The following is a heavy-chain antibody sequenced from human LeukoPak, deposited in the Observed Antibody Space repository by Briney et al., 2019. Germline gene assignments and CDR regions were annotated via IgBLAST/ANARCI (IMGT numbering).Heavy chain of an antibody. CDR3: ARGVLRGSSSWIAPFQH. CDR2: IYPGDSDT. J-gene: IGHJ1*01. Sequence: GESLKISCKGSGYSFTSYWIGWVRQMPGKGLEWMGIIYPGDSDTRYSPSFQGQVTISADKSISTAYLQWSSLKASDTAMYYCARGVLRGSSSWIAPFQHWGQGTLVTVSS. D-gene: IGHD6-13*01. V-gene: IGHV5-51*01. CDR1: GYSFTSYW.